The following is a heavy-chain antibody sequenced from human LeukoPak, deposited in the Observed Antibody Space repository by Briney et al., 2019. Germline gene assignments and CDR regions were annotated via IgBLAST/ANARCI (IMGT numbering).Heavy chain of an antibody. CDR3: AKAQLPDYYYMDV. J-gene: IGHJ6*03. Sequence: GGSLRLSCAASGFTFNNAWMSWVRQAPGKGLEWIGRINYKTNGGTADYAATVKGRFTISRDDSKDTLYLQMNSLRAEDTAVYYCAKAQLPDYYYMDVWGKGTTVTVSS. V-gene: IGHV3-15*01. CDR2: INYKTNGGTA. CDR1: GFTFNNAW. D-gene: IGHD2-2*01.